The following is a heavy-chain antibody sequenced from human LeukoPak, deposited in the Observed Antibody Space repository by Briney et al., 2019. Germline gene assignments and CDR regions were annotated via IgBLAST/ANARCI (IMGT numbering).Heavy chain of an antibody. CDR1: GFTFSSYG. CDR2: ISYDGSNK. V-gene: IGHV3-30*18. J-gene: IGHJ4*02. Sequence: GGSLRLSCAASGFTFSSYGMHWVRQAPGKGLEWVAVISYDGSNKYYADSVKGRFTISRDNSKNTLYLQMNSLRAEDTAVYYCAKITGYYDSSGYSYFDYWGQGTLVTVSS. D-gene: IGHD3-22*01. CDR3: AKITGYYDSSGYSYFDY.